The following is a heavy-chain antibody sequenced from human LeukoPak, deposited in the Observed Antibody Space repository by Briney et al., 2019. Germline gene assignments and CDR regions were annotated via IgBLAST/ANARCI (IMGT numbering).Heavy chain of an antibody. CDR2: IYHSGST. CDR1: GGSISSGGYS. D-gene: IGHD2-15*01. J-gene: IGHJ4*02. CDR3: ASDRGGSWDY. V-gene: IGHV4-30-2*01. Sequence: SQTLSRTCAVSGGSISSGGYSWSWIRQPPGKGLEWIGYIYHSGSTYYNPSLKSRVTISVDRSKNQFSLKLSSVTAADTAVYYCASDRGGSWDYWGQGTLVTVSS.